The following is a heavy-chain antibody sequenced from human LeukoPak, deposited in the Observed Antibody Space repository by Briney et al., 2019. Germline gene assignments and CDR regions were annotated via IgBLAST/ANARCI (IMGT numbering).Heavy chain of an antibody. D-gene: IGHD2/OR15-2a*01. CDR3: ARGKTSQNIVTRKTYNWFDP. CDR2: INTDGSST. V-gene: IGHV3-74*01. CDR1: GFIFSSYW. J-gene: IGHJ5*02. Sequence: GGSLRLSCAASGFIFSSYWMHWVRHAPGKGLAWVSRINTDGSSTSYADSVKGRFTISRDNAKNSLYLQMNSLRAEDTAVYYCARGKTSQNIVTRKTYNWFDPWGQGTLVTVSS.